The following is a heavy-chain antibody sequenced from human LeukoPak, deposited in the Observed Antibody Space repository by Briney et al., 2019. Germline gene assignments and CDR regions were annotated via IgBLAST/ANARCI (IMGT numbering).Heavy chain of an antibody. CDR1: GYTFTIYA. CDR3: ARVYLGIYYDGSPSPFDY. Sequence: ASVKVSCKASGYTFTIYAIIWVRQAPGQGLEWMGWISGYNGNTKSSQSLQDRVIMTTDTSTRTAYMELRSLRPGDTAVYYCARVYLGIYYDGSPSPFDYWGQGTLVTVSS. V-gene: IGHV1-18*01. CDR2: ISGYNGNT. D-gene: IGHD3-22*01. J-gene: IGHJ4*02.